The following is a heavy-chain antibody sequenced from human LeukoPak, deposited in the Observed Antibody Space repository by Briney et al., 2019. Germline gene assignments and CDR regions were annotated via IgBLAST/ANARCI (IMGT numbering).Heavy chain of an antibody. Sequence: ASVKVSCKASGYTFTGYYIHWVRQAPGQGLEWMGWINPSSGGARYAQNFQGRVIMTTDTSVSTAHMELSSLRSDDTAVYYCARSSPPTYYHFYYYMDVWGKGSTVTVSS. V-gene: IGHV1-2*02. J-gene: IGHJ6*03. CDR1: GYTFTGYY. CDR2: INPSSGGA. CDR3: ARSSPPTYYHFYYYMDV. D-gene: IGHD6-13*01.